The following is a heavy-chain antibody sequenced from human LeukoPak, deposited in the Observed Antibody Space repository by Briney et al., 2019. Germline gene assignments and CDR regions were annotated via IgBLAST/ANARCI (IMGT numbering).Heavy chain of an antibody. CDR2: ISSSSSYI. CDR3: ARSGRIAVAGAAGREYFQH. J-gene: IGHJ1*01. V-gene: IGHV3-21*01. Sequence: GGSLRLSCAASGFTFSSYSMNWVRQAPGKGLEWVSSISSSSSYIYYADSVKGRFTISRDNAKNSLYLQMNSLRAEDTAVYYCARSGRIAVAGAAGREYFQHWGQGTLVTVSS. CDR1: GFTFSSYS. D-gene: IGHD6-19*01.